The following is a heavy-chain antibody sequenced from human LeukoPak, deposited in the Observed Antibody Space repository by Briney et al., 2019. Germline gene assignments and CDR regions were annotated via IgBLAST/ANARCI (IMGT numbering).Heavy chain of an antibody. Sequence: ASVKVSCKASGYTFTNYGINWVRQAPGQGLEWMGWISTYNGDTNYAQKVQGRVTMTTDTFTSTAYMELRSLRSDDTAAYYCASGYLGRAGTTDRLDYWGQGTLVTVSS. J-gene: IGHJ4*02. CDR2: ISTYNGDT. CDR1: GYTFTNYG. CDR3: ASGYLGRAGTTDRLDY. V-gene: IGHV1-18*01. D-gene: IGHD4-17*01.